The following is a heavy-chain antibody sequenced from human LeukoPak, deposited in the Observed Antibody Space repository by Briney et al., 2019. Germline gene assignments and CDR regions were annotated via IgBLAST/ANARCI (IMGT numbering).Heavy chain of an antibody. J-gene: IGHJ6*03. Sequence: SVKVSCKASAGSFSGQAVTWVRQAPGQGPECLGRIIPIFGSTEYAQKFQGRVTITTDKSATTAYIELTGLTSDDTAVYYCARGMRSHYYDFTGLYYYYLDLWGKGTMVTVSS. V-gene: IGHV1-69*05. D-gene: IGHD3/OR15-3a*01. CDR2: IIPIFGST. CDR3: ARGMRSHYYDFTGLYYYYLDL. CDR1: AGSFSGQA.